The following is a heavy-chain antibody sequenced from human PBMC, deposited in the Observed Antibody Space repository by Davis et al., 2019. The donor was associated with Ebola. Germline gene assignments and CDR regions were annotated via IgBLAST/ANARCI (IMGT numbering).Heavy chain of an antibody. CDR1: GFTFRSHD. Sequence: GESLKIPCAASGFTFRSHDMSWVRQAPGKGLEWVSTISGSGANTYYADSVKGRFTISRDNSRNTLYLQMNSLRAEDTAVYYCARSPYSSGWYYFDYWGQGTLVTVSS. CDR2: ISGSGANT. J-gene: IGHJ4*02. V-gene: IGHV3-23*01. D-gene: IGHD6-19*01. CDR3: ARSPYSSGWYYFDY.